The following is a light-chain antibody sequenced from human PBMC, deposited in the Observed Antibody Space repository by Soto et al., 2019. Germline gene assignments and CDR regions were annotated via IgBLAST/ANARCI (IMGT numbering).Light chain of an antibody. J-gene: IGLJ1*01. V-gene: IGLV1-40*01. CDR2: GNS. Sequence: QSLLTQPPSVSGAPGQRVTISCTGGSSNIGAGYDVHWYQQLPGTAPKLLLYGNSNRPSGVPDRFSGSKSGTSASLAITGLQAEDEADYYCQSYDSSLSAFYVFGTGTKVTVL. CDR1: SSNIGAGYD. CDR3: QSYDSSLSAFYV.